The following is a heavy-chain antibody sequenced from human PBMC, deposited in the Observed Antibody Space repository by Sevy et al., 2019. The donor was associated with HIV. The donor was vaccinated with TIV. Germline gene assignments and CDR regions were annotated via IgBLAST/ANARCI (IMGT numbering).Heavy chain of an antibody. J-gene: IGHJ4*02. Sequence: GGSLRLSCAASGFPFSKYSMSWIRQTPGKGLEWVATFSFGCGQINYADSVKGRFTISRDDSRNTFYLQMNSLRSDDTAIYCCAREGCTRPHDYWGQGTVVTVSS. CDR1: GFPFSKYS. V-gene: IGHV3-21*04. CDR3: AREGCTRPHDY. CDR2: FSFGCGQI. D-gene: IGHD2-8*01.